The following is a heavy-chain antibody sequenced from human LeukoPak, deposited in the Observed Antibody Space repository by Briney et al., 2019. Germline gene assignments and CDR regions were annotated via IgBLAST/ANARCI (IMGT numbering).Heavy chain of an antibody. CDR2: ISSSSSCI. J-gene: IGHJ4*02. V-gene: IGHV3-21*01. Sequence: GGSLRLSCAASGFTFSSYRMNWVRQAPGKGLEWVSSISSSSSCIYYADSVKGRFTISRDNAKNSLYLQMNSLRAEDTAVYYCARDKGSSWSGGFDYWGQGTLVTVSS. CDR3: ARDKGSSWSGGFDY. D-gene: IGHD6-13*01. CDR1: GFTFSSYR.